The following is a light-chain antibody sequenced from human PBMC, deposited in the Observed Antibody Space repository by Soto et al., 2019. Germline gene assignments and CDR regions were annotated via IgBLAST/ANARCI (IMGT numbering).Light chain of an antibody. CDR1: QSVSSS. J-gene: IGKJ2*01. CDR2: GAS. V-gene: IGKV3D-15*01. Sequence: EIVMTQSPATLSVSPGERATLSCRASQSVSSSLAWYQQKPGQAPRLLIYGASTRATGIPARVSGSGSGTEFTLTISSLQSEDFAVYYCHQYHNWPPHTFGQGTKVDI. CDR3: HQYHNWPPHT.